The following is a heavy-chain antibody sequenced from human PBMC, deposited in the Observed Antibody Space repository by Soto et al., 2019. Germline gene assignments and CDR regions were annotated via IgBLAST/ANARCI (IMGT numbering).Heavy chain of an antibody. Sequence: SEILSLTCTVSGGSIVIDNYYWSWVRQHPGTGLEWIAYIYYSGTPYYNPSLKSRLTISLDTSKNQFSLNLNSVTAADTAVYYCARLYGASVNYFDHWGPGTLVTVSS. CDR3: ARLYGASVNYFDH. CDR1: GGSIVIDNYY. V-gene: IGHV4-31*03. J-gene: IGHJ4*02. CDR2: IYYSGTP. D-gene: IGHD4-17*01.